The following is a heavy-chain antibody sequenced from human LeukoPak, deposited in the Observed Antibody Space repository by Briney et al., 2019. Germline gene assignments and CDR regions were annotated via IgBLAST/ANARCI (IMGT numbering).Heavy chain of an antibody. CDR3: ARGGESYYGSGSHDY. CDR2: IKHDGSEK. Sequence: GGSLRLSCAASGFTFSSYWVNWVRQAPGKGREWVANIKHDGSEKYYVDSMKGRFTISRDNAKKSLYLQMNSLRAEDTAVYYCARGGESYYGSGSHDYWGQGTLVTVSS. V-gene: IGHV3-7*01. J-gene: IGHJ4*02. D-gene: IGHD3-10*01. CDR1: GFTFSSYW.